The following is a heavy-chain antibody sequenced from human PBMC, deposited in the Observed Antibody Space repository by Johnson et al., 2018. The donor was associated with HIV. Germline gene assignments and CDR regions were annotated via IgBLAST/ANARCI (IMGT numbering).Heavy chain of an antibody. CDR2: ISYDGSNK. V-gene: IGHV3-30-3*01. J-gene: IGHJ3*02. CDR1: GFTFSSYW. D-gene: IGHD3-10*01. CDR3: ARDRVWFGELYAFDI. Sequence: QVQLVESWGGLVQPGGSLRLSCAASGFTFSSYWMSWVRQAPGKGLEWVAVISYDGSNKYYADSVKGRFTISRDNSKNTLYLQMNSLRAEDTAVYYCARDRVWFGELYAFDIWGQGTMVTVSS.